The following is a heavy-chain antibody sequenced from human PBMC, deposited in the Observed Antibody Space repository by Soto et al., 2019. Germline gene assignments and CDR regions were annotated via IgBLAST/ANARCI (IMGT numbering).Heavy chain of an antibody. D-gene: IGHD3-3*01. CDR2: IYPSGAT. V-gene: IGHV4-30-2*01. CDR1: GASISTIGNT. Sequence: PSETLSLTCTISGASISTIGNTWTWVRQPPGKGLEWIGYIYPSGATYYNPSLKSRVTISMERSKNRFSLNVNSATAADTAVYYCARAIFSSVLYLDFWGQGTTVTVSS. CDR3: ARAIFSSVLYLDF. J-gene: IGHJ6*02.